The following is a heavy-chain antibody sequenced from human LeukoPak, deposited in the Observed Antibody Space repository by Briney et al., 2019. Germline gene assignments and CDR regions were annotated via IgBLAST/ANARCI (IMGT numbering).Heavy chain of an antibody. CDR3: ARDGFSSGYPYDAFDI. CDR2: ISDSGGST. D-gene: IGHD3-22*01. CDR1: GFTFSRYA. Sequence: PGGCLRLSCAASGFTFSRYAMKWVSQAPGKGLEWVSGISDSGGSTYYADSVKGRFTISRDNSKNTLYLQMNSLRAEDTAVYYCARDGFSSGYPYDAFDIWGQGTMVTVSS. J-gene: IGHJ3*02. V-gene: IGHV3-23*01.